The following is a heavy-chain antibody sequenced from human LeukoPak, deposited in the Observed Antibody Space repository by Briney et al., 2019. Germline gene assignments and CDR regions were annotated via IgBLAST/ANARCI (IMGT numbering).Heavy chain of an antibody. J-gene: IGHJ4*02. V-gene: IGHV4-59*01. CDR3: ARGPEDY. CDR1: GGSISSYY. CDR2: IYYSGST. Sequence: NPSETLSLTCTVSGGSISSYYWSWIRQPPGKGLEWIGYIYYSGSTNYNPSLKSRVTISVDTSKNQFSLKLSSVTAADTAVYYCARGPEDYWGQGTLVTVSS.